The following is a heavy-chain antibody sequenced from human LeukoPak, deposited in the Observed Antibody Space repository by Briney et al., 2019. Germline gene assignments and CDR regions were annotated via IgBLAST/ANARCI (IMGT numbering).Heavy chain of an antibody. J-gene: IGHJ5*02. D-gene: IGHD6-13*01. CDR2: IYYSGST. CDR1: GGSISSSSYY. CDR3: ARGGGAAAGTRHGNWFDP. Sequence: SETLSLTCTVSGGSISSSSYYWGWIRQPPGKGLEWIGSIYYSGSTYYNPSLKSRVTISVDSSKNQFSLKLSSVTAADTAVCYCARGGGAAAGTRHGNWFDPWGQGTLVTVSS. V-gene: IGHV4-39*07.